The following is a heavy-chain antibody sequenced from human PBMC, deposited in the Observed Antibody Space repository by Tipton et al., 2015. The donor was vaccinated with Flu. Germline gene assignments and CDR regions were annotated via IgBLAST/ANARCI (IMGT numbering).Heavy chain of an antibody. CDR2: IRYGGSS. V-gene: IGHV4-39*07. J-gene: IGHJ4*02. Sequence: TLSLTCTVSGGSISTSGYYWGWIRQPPGKGLEWIGSIRYGGSSYYTPSLKSRVTISLDMSKDQFSLKLASVTAADTAVYYCARVWSSFVATASLDYWGWGTLVTVSS. D-gene: IGHD1-1*01. CDR1: GGSISTSGYY. CDR3: ARVWSSFVATASLDY.